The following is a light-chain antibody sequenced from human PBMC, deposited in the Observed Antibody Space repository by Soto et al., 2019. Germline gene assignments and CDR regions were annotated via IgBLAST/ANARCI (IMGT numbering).Light chain of an antibody. Sequence: SYELTQPPSVSVAPGQTARITCGGNNIRSKSVHWYQQKPGQAPVLAVYDDSDRPSGIPERFSGSNSGNTATLTISRVEAGDEADFFCQVWDGSGDHVVFGGGTQLTVL. V-gene: IGLV3-21*02. CDR3: QVWDGSGDHVV. CDR1: NIRSKS. J-gene: IGLJ2*01. CDR2: DDS.